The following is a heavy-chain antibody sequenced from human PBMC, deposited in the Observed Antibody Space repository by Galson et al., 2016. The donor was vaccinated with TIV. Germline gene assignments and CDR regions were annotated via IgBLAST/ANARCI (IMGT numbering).Heavy chain of an antibody. CDR1: GDSVSSNSST. Sequence: CAISGDSVSSNSSTWNWIRQSPSRGLAWLGRAYYRSKWYNDYADSVTGLIAIKPDTALNQFSLQLYSVTPDDTAVYYCARGGDYGSDDYYVNWFDPWGQGTLVTVSS. D-gene: IGHD3-10*01. V-gene: IGHV6-1*01. CDR3: ARGGDYGSDDYYVNWFDP. J-gene: IGHJ5*02. CDR2: AYYRSKWYN.